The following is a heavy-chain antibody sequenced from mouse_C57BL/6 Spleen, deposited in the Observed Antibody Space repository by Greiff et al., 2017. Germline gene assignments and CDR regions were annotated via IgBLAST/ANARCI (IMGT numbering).Heavy chain of an antibody. CDR3: AGYYYGSYYYAMDY. V-gene: IGHV1-80*01. J-gene: IGHJ4*01. Sequence: QVQLKQSGAELVKPGASVKISCKASGYAFSSYWMNWVKQRPGKGLEWIGQIYPGDGDTNYNGKFKGKATLTADKSSSTAYMQLSSLTSEDSAVYFCAGYYYGSYYYAMDYWGQGTSVTVSS. CDR2: IYPGDGDT. CDR1: GYAFSSYW. D-gene: IGHD1-1*01.